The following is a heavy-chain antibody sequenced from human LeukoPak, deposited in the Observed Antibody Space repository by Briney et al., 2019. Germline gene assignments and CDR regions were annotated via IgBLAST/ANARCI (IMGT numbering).Heavy chain of an antibody. CDR3: ARLSGSGPQLVLGWFDP. CDR1: GGSISSYY. J-gene: IGHJ5*02. D-gene: IGHD6-13*01. V-gene: IGHV4-59*01. CDR2: IYYSGST. Sequence: SETLSLTCTVSGGSISSYYWSWIRQPPGKGLEWIGYIYYSGSTNYNPSLKSRATISVDTSKNQFSLKLSSVTAADTAVYYCARLSGSGPQLVLGWFDPWGQGTLVTVSS.